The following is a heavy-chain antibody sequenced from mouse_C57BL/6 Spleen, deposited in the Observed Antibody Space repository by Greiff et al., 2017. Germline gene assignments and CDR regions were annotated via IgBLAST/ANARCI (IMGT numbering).Heavy chain of an antibody. CDR1: GFTFSSYG. CDR3: ERHPKHYYGSSDYFAY. J-gene: IGHJ2*01. V-gene: IGHV5-6*01. Sequence: EVQVVEPGGDLVKPGGSLKLSCAASGFTFSSYGMSWVRQTPDKRLEWVATISSGGSYTYYPDSVKGRFTISRDNVKNTLYLQMSSLKSEDTAMYYFERHPKHYYGSSDYFAYWGQGTPLTVSS. CDR2: ISSGGSYT. D-gene: IGHD1-1*01.